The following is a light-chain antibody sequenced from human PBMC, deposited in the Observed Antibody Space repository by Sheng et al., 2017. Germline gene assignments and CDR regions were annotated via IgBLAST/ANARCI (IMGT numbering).Light chain of an antibody. CDR2: ANN. CDR1: SSNIGAGYD. CDR3: QSYDSSLSGPYV. V-gene: IGLV1-40*01. Sequence: QSVLTQPPSVSGAPGQRVTISCTGSSSNIGAGYDVHWYKQLPGTAPKLLIYANNNRPSGVPDRFSGSKSGTSASLAITGLQAEDEADYYCQSYDSSLSGPYVFGTGTKVTVL. J-gene: IGLJ1*01.